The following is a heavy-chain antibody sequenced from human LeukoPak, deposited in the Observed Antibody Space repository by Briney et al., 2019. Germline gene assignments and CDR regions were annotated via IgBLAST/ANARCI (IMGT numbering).Heavy chain of an antibody. CDR2: MNPNSGNT. CDR1: GYTFTSYD. D-gene: IGHD2-2*01. Sequence: ASVKVSCKASGYTFTSYDINWVRQATGQGLEWMGWMNPNSGNTGYAQKFQGRVTMTRNTSISTAYMELSSLRSEDTAVYYCARSKGCSSTSCYSTVGYYYYGMDVWGQGTTVTVSS. V-gene: IGHV1-8*01. CDR3: ARSKGCSSTSCYSTVGYYYYGMDV. J-gene: IGHJ6*02.